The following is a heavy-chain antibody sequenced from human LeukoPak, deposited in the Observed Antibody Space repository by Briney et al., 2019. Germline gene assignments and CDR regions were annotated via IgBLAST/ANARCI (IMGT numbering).Heavy chain of an antibody. D-gene: IGHD3-16*01. CDR1: GFTFSAYE. V-gene: IGHV3-48*03. CDR3: VSAYGGLLDY. Sequence: GGSLRLSCAASGFTFSAYEMNWVRQAQGKGLEWLSYISGSGDTIYYAESVKGRFTISRDNAKNSLYLQMSSLRAEDTAVYYCVSAYGGLLDYWGQGTLVTVSS. J-gene: IGHJ4*02. CDR2: ISGSGDTI.